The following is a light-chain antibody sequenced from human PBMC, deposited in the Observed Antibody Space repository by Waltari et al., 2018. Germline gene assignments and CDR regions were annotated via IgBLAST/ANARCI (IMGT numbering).Light chain of an antibody. CDR1: SSNVGRNS. CDR2: RYD. CDR3: AAWDDSLYVV. V-gene: IGLV1-47*01. Sequence: QSVLTQPPSASGTPGQTVTISCSGSSSNVGRNSVYWYQQLPGTAPKLLIYRYDQRPSGVPARFLGSKSGTSASLVITGLRPEDEADYYCAAWDDSLYVVFGGGTRLTV. J-gene: IGLJ2*01.